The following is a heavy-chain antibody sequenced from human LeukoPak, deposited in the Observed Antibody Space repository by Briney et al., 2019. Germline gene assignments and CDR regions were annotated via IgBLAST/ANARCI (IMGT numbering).Heavy chain of an antibody. Sequence: ASVKVSCKAAGYSFNSYDINWVRQATGQGLEWMGWMNPNSGNTGYAQKFQGRVTSTSNTSITTAYMELSSLRSEDTAVYYCARGRGCTSSSCPYYFDYWGQGTVVTVSS. CDR3: ARGRGCTSSSCPYYFDY. J-gene: IGHJ4*02. CDR2: MNPNSGNT. D-gene: IGHD2-2*01. V-gene: IGHV1-8*01. CDR1: GYSFNSYD.